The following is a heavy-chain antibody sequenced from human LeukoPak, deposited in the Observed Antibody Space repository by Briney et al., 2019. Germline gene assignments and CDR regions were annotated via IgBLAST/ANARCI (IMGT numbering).Heavy chain of an antibody. V-gene: IGHV3-23*01. J-gene: IGHJ4*02. Sequence: PGGSLRLSCAASGFTFSSYSMNWVRQAPGKGLEWVSGMSGSGGSTYYADSVKGRFTISRETSNNTLYLQMNSLRVEDTAVYYCAKEKNDCSGGSCYGTASYYFDYWGQGTLVTVSS. CDR3: AKEKNDCSGGSCYGTASYYFDY. D-gene: IGHD2-15*01. CDR2: MSGSGGST. CDR1: GFTFSSYS.